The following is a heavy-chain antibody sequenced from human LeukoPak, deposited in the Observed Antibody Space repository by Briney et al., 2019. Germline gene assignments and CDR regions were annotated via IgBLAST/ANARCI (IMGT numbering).Heavy chain of an antibody. CDR3: ASSMDRYGNYFDY. V-gene: IGHV4-39*01. CDR2: IYYSGST. J-gene: IGHJ4*02. CDR1: GGSISSSSYY. D-gene: IGHD5-24*01. Sequence: SETLSLTCTVSGGSISSSSYYWGWIRQPPGKGLEWIGSIYYSGSTYYNPSLKSRVTISVDTSKNQFSLRLSSVTAADTAVYYCASSMDRYGNYFDYWGQGTLVTVSS.